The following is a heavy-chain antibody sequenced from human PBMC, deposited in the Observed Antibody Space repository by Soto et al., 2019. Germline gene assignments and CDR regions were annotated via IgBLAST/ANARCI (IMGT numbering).Heavy chain of an antibody. D-gene: IGHD6-19*01. CDR3: TNEAAVAGTGYFDY. CDR2: LSGDDGAT. Sequence: PGGSLRLSCAASGFTFSSYAMSWVRQAPGKGLEWVSALSGDDGATYYADSVKGRFTISRDNSKNTLYLQMTSLTAEDSALYYCTNEAAVAGTGYFDYWGQGTLVTVSS. J-gene: IGHJ4*02. CDR1: GFTFSSYA. V-gene: IGHV3-23*01.